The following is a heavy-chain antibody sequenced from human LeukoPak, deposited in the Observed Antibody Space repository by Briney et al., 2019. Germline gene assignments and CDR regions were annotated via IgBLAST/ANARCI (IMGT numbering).Heavy chain of an antibody. D-gene: IGHD3-3*01. J-gene: IGHJ3*02. CDR1: GGSISSTTYY. CDR3: ARGHRTTTIFGVVVALSGDAFDI. Sequence: SETLSLTCTVSGGSISSTTYYWGWIRQPPGKGLEWIGSIYYSGSTYYSPSLKSRVTISVDTSKNQFSLKLSSVTAADTAVYYCARGHRTTTIFGVVVALSGDAFDIWGQGTMVTVSS. CDR2: IYYSGST. V-gene: IGHV4-39*07.